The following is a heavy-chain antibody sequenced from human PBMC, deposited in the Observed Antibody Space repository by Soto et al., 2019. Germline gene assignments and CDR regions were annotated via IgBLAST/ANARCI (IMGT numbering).Heavy chain of an antibody. V-gene: IGHV3-11*06. CDR3: ASFVPAAMSDDYYNMDV. CDR2: ISSGSSYT. J-gene: IGHJ6*02. D-gene: IGHD2-2*01. CDR1: GFPFSDYY. Sequence: GSLRLSCAASGFPFSDYYMSWIRQAPGKGLEWVSYISSGSSYTNYADSVKGRFTISRDNAKSSLFLQMNSLRADDTAVYYCASFVPAAMSDDYYNMDVWGQGTTVTVSS.